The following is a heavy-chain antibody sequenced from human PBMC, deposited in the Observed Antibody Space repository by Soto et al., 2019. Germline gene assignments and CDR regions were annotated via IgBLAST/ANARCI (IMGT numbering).Heavy chain of an antibody. CDR2: IRSKAYGGTT. CDR1: GFTFGDYA. Sequence: GGSLRLSCTASGFTFGDYAMSWVRQAPGKGLEWVGFIRSKAYGGTTEYAASVKGRFTISRDDSKSIAYLQMNSLKTEDTAVYYCTRAGRTNPPYNKQLAYNWLDPWGQGTLVTVYS. J-gene: IGHJ5*02. V-gene: IGHV3-49*04. CDR3: TRAGRTNPPYNKQLAYNWLDP. D-gene: IGHD6-13*01.